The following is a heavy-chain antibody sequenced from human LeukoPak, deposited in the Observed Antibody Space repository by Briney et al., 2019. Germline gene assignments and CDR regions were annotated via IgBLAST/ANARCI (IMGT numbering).Heavy chain of an antibody. Sequence: GRSLRLSCAASGFTFSSYGMHWVRQAPGKGLEWVAVISYDGSNKYYADSVKGRFTIARDNSQNTLYLQMNSLRAEDTALYYCAKKALVGSTSSPFDDWGQGTLVTVSS. CDR1: GFTFSSYG. V-gene: IGHV3-30*18. CDR2: ISYDGSNK. D-gene: IGHD6-13*01. J-gene: IGHJ4*02. CDR3: AKKALVGSTSSPFDD.